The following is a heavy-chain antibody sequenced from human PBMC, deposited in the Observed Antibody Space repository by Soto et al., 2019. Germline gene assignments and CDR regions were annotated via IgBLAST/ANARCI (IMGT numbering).Heavy chain of an antibody. J-gene: IGHJ6*03. D-gene: IGHD2-15*01. Sequence: SETLSLTCTVSGGSISSGGYYWSWIRQHPGKGLEWIGYIYYSGSTYYNPSLKSRVTISVDTSKNQFSLKLSSVTAADTAVYYCARDRGCSGGSCYPVYYYYMDVWGKGTTVTVSS. V-gene: IGHV4-31*03. CDR1: GGSISSGGYY. CDR2: IYYSGST. CDR3: ARDRGCSGGSCYPVYYYYMDV.